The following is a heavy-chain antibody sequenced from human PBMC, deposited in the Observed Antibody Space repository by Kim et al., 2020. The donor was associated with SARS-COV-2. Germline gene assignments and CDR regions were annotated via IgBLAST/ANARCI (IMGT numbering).Heavy chain of an antibody. CDR1: GSTFSSYE. J-gene: IGHJ4*02. D-gene: IGHD3-3*01. Sequence: GGSLRLSCAASGSTFSSYEMNWVRQAPGKGLEWVSYISSSGSTIYYADSVKGRFTISRDNAKNSLYLQMNSLRAEDTAVYYCARDGPLFLYYFDYWGQGTLVTVSS. V-gene: IGHV3-48*03. CDR2: ISSSGSTI. CDR3: ARDGPLFLYYFDY.